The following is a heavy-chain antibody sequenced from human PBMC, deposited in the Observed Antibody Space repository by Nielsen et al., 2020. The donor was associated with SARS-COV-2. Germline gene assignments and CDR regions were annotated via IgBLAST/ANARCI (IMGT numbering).Heavy chain of an antibody. J-gene: IGHJ6*02. CDR1: GFTFSSYS. CDR3: ASPHCSSTSCSYYYGMDV. D-gene: IGHD2-2*01. Sequence: GGSLRLSCAASGFTFSSYSMNWVRQAPGKGLEWVSYISSSSSTIYYADSVKGRFTISRDNAKNSLYLQMNSLRAEDTAVYYCASPHCSSTSCSYYYGMDVWGQGTTGTVSS. V-gene: IGHV3-48*01. CDR2: ISSSSSTI.